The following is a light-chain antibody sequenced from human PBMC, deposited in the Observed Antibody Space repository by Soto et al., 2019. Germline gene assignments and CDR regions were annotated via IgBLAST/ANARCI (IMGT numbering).Light chain of an antibody. CDR2: KAS. Sequence: EIQVTQSPFTVSGSLGDRVTIICRASQTISSWLAWYQQKPGKAPKLLIYKASTLKSGVPSRFSGSGSGTEFTLTISSLQSEDFAVYYCQQYNKWPTFGQGTKVDI. CDR3: QQYNKWPT. V-gene: IGKV1-5*03. CDR1: QTISSW. J-gene: IGKJ1*01.